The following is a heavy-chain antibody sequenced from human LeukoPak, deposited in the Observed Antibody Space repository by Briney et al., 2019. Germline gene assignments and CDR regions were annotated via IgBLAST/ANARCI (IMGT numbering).Heavy chain of an antibody. CDR1: GGTFSSYA. V-gene: IGHV1-69*13. D-gene: IGHD1-26*01. CDR2: IIPIFCTA. CDR3: ARARSGSYDVGDYYYYYGMDV. Sequence: SVKVSCKDSGGTFSSYAISWVRQAPRQGLEWMGGIIPIFCTANYAQKFQGRVTITADESTSTAYMELSSLRSEDTAVYYCARARSGSYDVGDYYYYYGMDVWGQGTTATVSS. J-gene: IGHJ6*02.